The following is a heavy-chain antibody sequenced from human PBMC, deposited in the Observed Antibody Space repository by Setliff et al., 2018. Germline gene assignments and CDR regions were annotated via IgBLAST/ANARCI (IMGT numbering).Heavy chain of an antibody. Sequence: GESLKISCAAPGFTFTLFAFHWVRQAPGKGLEWLASINPHGSEKYYADSVKGRFTISRDNAKNSLSLQMNSLRTEDTAVYYCFGAGTCSYWGQGTLVTVSS. D-gene: IGHD3-10*01. CDR2: INPHGSEK. CDR1: GFTFTLFA. CDR3: FGAGTCSY. V-gene: IGHV3-7*01. J-gene: IGHJ4*02.